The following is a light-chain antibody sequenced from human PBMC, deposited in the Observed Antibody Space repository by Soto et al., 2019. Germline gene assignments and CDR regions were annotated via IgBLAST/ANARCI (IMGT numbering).Light chain of an antibody. CDR3: QQFGTSPGT. J-gene: IGKJ3*01. V-gene: IGKV3-20*01. Sequence: EIVLTQSPGTLSLSPGERATLSCRASQSVTSNSLAWYQHKLGQAPRLLIYDASSRATGIPDRFSGSGSGTDFTLTISRLEPEDFPVYFCQQFGTSPGTFGPGTKVDIK. CDR2: DAS. CDR1: QSVTSNS.